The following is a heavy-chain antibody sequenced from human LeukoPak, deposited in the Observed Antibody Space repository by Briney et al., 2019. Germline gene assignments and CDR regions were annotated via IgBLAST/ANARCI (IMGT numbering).Heavy chain of an antibody. V-gene: IGHV1-24*01. CDR1: GYTLTELS. CDR3: ARVGGATPRYYYMDV. CDR2: FDPEDGET. Sequence: GASVKVSCKVSGYTLTELSMHWVRQAPGKGLEWMGGFDPEDGETIYAQEFQGRVTMTEDTSTDTAYMELSRLRSDDTAVYYCARVGGATPRYYYMDVWGKGTTVTVSS. J-gene: IGHJ6*03. D-gene: IGHD1-26*01.